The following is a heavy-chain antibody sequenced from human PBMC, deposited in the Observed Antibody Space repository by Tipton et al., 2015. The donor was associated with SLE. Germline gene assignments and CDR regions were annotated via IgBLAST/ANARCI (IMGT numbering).Heavy chain of an antibody. V-gene: IGHV4-59*11. D-gene: IGHD3-16*01. Sequence: TLSLTCTVSGGSISSHYWSWIWQPPGKGLEWIGYIYYSGRTNYNPALKSRVTISVDTSKNQFSLKLSSVTAADTAVYYCAREGERMMDSFDIWGQGTMVTVSS. CDR2: IYYSGRT. CDR1: GGSISSHY. CDR3: AREGERMMDSFDI. J-gene: IGHJ3*02.